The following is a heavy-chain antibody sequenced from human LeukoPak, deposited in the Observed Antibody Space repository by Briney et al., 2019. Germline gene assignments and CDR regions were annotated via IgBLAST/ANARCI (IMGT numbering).Heavy chain of an antibody. D-gene: IGHD5-18*01. CDR1: GFTFSNYE. Sequence: GGSLRLSCAASGFTFSNYEMKWVRQAPGKGLEWASYISGSGSTIYYADSVKGRFTISRDNAKDSLYLQMNSLRAEDTAVYYCARVRSGYSHENYFDYWGQGTLVTVSS. J-gene: IGHJ4*02. V-gene: IGHV3-48*03. CDR3: ARVRSGYSHENYFDY. CDR2: ISGSGSTI.